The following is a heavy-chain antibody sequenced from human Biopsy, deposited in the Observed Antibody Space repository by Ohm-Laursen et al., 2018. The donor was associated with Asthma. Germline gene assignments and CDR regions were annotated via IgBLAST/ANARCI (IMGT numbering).Heavy chain of an antibody. CDR1: GFTFRAHA. Sequence: SLRLSCAASGFTFRAHAMSWVRQAPGKGLEWVSTIGGNSGITYYADSVKGRFTISRDNSQNTLYLHMDSLSAEDTAVYYCAKDRSGTWYGFDYWGQGTLVTVSS. D-gene: IGHD6-13*01. CDR3: AKDRSGTWYGFDY. CDR2: IGGNSGIT. V-gene: IGHV3-23*01. J-gene: IGHJ4*02.